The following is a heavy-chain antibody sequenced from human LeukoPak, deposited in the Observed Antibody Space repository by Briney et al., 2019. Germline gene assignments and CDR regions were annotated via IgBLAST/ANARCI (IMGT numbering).Heavy chain of an antibody. D-gene: IGHD5-18*01. CDR3: AGLWLRRYWFDP. V-gene: IGHV4-61*05. Sequence: PSETLSLTCTVSGGSISSSSYYWGWIRQPPGKGLEWIGYIYYSGSTNYNPSLKSRVTISVDTSKNQFSLKLSSVTAADTAVYYCAGLWLRRYWFDPWGQGTLVTVSS. CDR1: GGSISSSSYY. J-gene: IGHJ5*02. CDR2: IYYSGST.